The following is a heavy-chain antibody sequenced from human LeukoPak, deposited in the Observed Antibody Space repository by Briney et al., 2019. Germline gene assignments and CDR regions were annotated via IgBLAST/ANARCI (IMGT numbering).Heavy chain of an antibody. J-gene: IGHJ5*02. CDR3: ARGGTAMVTSWFDP. CDR2: ISSSSSYI. Sequence: PGGSLRLSCAASGFTFSSYSMNWVRQAPGKGLEWVPSISSSSSYIYYADSVKGRFTISRDNAKNSLYLQMNSLRAEDTAVYYCARGGTAMVTSWFDPWGQGTLVTVSS. CDR1: GFTFSSYS. V-gene: IGHV3-21*01. D-gene: IGHD5-18*01.